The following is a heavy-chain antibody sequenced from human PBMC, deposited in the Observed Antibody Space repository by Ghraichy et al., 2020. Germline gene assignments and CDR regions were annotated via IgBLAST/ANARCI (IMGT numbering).Heavy chain of an antibody. Sequence: SCTASGFTFSSLPMSWVRQAPGKGLEWVSGISGSGDSTYYADSVKGRFTISRDNSKNTLYLEMNSLRAVDTAVYYCARRLATFDPWGQGTLVTVSS. CDR2: ISGSGDST. D-gene: IGHD3-3*02. J-gene: IGHJ5*02. CDR3: ARRLATFDP. CDR1: GFTFSSLP. V-gene: IGHV3-23*01.